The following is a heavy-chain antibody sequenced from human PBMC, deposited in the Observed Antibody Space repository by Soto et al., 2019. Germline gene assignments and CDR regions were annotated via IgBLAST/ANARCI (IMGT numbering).Heavy chain of an antibody. CDR1: GFTFSSYW. D-gene: IGHD5-18*01. Sequence: GGSLGLSCAASGFTFSSYWMHWVRQAPGKGLVWVSRINSDGSSTSYADSVKGRFTISRDNAKNTLYLQMNSLRAEDTAVYYCAREAGYADYGMDVWGQGTTVTVSS. CDR3: AREAGYADYGMDV. CDR2: INSDGSST. J-gene: IGHJ6*02. V-gene: IGHV3-74*01.